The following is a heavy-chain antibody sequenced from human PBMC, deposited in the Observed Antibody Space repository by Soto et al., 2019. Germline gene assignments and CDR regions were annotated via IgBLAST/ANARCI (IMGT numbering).Heavy chain of an antibody. CDR2: IGTRTSIV. Sequence: WGSLRLSCAASGFTVSDYYMSWIRQAPGKGLEWVSYIGTRTSIVYYADSVKGRFTVSRDDAKNSLDLQMNSLRAEDTAVYYCARGARWLQFDNDYWGQGTLVTVSS. D-gene: IGHD5-12*01. CDR1: GFTVSDYY. CDR3: ARGARWLQFDNDY. J-gene: IGHJ4*02. V-gene: IGHV3-11*01.